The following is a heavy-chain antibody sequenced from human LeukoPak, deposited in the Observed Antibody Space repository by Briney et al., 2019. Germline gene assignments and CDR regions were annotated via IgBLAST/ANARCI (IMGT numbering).Heavy chain of an antibody. V-gene: IGHV1-69*04. D-gene: IGHD3-10*01. J-gene: IGHJ4*02. CDR3: AREPRITMVRGVIIGYFDY. CDR2: IIPILGIA. Sequence: SVKVSCKASGGTFSSYAISWVRQAPGQGLEWMGRIIPILGIANYAQKFQGRVTITADKSTSTAYMELSSLRSEDTAVYYCAREPRITMVRGVIIGYFDYWGQGTLVTVSS. CDR1: GGTFSSYA.